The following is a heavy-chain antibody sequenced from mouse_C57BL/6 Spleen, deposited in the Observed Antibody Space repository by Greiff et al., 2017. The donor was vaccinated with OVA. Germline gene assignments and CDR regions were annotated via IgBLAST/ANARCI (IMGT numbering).Heavy chain of an antibody. V-gene: IGHV8-12*01. J-gene: IGHJ4*01. CDR3: ARYMVTTDYYAMGC. CDR1: GFSLSTSGMG. Sequence: QVTLKVSGPGILQSSQTLSLTCSFSGFSLSTSGMGVSWIRQPSGKGLEWLAHIYWDDDKRYNPSLKSRLTISKDTSRNQVFLKITSVDTADTATYYCARYMVTTDYYAMGCWGQGPSVTVSS. D-gene: IGHD2-2*01. CDR2: IYWDDDK.